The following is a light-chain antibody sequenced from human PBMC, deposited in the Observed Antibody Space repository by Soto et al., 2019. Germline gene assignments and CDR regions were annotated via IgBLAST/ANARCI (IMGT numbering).Light chain of an antibody. J-gene: IGKJ3*01. Sequence: VVLTQSPATLSLSPGEPAPLSCRASRHVYINALAWYQQKPGRTPTLLIYGASTRATGIPARFSDTGSGTDFSLTVSSVEPEDFSGSYCQQYGASPFTVRPGTSV. CDR3: QQYGASPFT. CDR1: RHVYINA. CDR2: GAS. V-gene: IGKV3-20*01.